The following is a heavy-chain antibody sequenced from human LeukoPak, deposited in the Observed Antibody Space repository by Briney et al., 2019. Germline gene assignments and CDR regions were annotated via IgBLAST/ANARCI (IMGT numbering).Heavy chain of an antibody. D-gene: IGHD2-15*01. Sequence: PGGSLRLSCAASGFTFSSYSMNWVRQAPGKGLEWVSSISSSSSYIYYADSVKGRFTISRDNAKNSLYLQMNSLRAEDTAVYYCPRDSWNDCSGGSCYSNYWGQGTLVTVSS. V-gene: IGHV3-21*01. CDR3: PRDSWNDCSGGSCYSNY. J-gene: IGHJ4*02. CDR2: ISSSSSYI. CDR1: GFTFSSYS.